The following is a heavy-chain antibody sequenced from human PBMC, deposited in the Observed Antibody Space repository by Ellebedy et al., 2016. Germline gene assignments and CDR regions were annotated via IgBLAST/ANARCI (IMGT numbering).Heavy chain of an antibody. CDR2: IGNTGSGGTT. J-gene: IGHJ3*01. D-gene: IGHD2-2*01. CDR1: GFSFGDHS. Sequence: GGSLRLSXRGGGFSFGDHSVNWFRRGPGKGLEWLGSIGNTGSGGTTEYAASLKGRFSISRDDSKGIAFLQVNTLKSEDTAVYYCARSCTRMPGCFDVWGPGTLVTVSS. V-gene: IGHV3-49*03. CDR3: ARSCTRMPGCFDV.